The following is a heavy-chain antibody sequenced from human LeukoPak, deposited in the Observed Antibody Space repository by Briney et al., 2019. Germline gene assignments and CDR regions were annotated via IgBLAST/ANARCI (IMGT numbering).Heavy chain of an antibody. Sequence: ASVKVSCKASGYTFTSYDINWVRQATGQGLEWMGWMSPNSGNTGYAQKFQGRVTMTRNTSISTAYMELSSLRSEDTAVYYCARVPYDSSGYYLADAFDIWGQGTMVTVSS. J-gene: IGHJ3*02. V-gene: IGHV1-8*01. CDR3: ARVPYDSSGYYLADAFDI. D-gene: IGHD3-22*01. CDR1: GYTFTSYD. CDR2: MSPNSGNT.